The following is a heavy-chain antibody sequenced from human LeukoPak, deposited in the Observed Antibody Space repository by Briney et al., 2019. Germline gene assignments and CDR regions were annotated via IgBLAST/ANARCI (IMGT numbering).Heavy chain of an antibody. D-gene: IGHD1-26*01. CDR3: GRDLGGRSGY. CDR2: INEDGSIT. CDR1: GFTFRTYW. Sequence: GGSLRLSCAVSGFTFRTYWMHWVRQVPGEGLVWVSRINEDGSITNYADSVKGRFSISRDNAQNTLYLQMNSLRAEDTAVYYCGRDLGGRSGYWGQGTLVTVSS. J-gene: IGHJ4*02. V-gene: IGHV3-74*01.